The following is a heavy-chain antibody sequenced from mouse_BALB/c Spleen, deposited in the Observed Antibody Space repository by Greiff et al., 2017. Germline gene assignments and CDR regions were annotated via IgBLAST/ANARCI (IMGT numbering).Heavy chain of an antibody. CDR1: GFTFSSYG. D-gene: IGHD1-1*02. Sequence: EVKLVESGGGLVKPGGSLKLSCAASGFTFSSYGMSWVRQTPDKRLEWVATISSGGSYTYYPDSVKGRFTISRDNAKNTLYLQMSSLKSEDTAMYYCARRDYGYYFDYWGQGTTLTVSS. J-gene: IGHJ2*01. V-gene: IGHV5-6*03. CDR3: ARRDYGYYFDY. CDR2: ISSGGSYT.